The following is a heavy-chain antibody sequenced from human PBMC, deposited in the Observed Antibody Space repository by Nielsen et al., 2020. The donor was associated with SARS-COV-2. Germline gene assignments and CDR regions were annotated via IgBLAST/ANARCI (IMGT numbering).Heavy chain of an antibody. J-gene: IGHJ6*02. CDR3: AKLLSGYCSSTSCPWGDTYGMDV. CDR2: ISYDGSNK. D-gene: IGHD2-2*01. Sequence: GESLKISCAASGFTFSSYAMHWVRQAPGKGLEWVAVISYDGSNKYYADSVKGRFTISRDNSKNTVSLQMNSLRPEDSAIYYCAKLLSGYCSSTSCPWGDTYGMDVWGQGTTVIVSS. CDR1: GFTFSSYA. V-gene: IGHV3-30*04.